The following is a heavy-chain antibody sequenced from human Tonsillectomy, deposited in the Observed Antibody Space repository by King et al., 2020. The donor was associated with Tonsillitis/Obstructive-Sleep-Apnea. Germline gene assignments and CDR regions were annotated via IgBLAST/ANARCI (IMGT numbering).Heavy chain of an antibody. CDR2: IKQDGSEK. D-gene: IGHD5-18*01. CDR3: ARTLGTTAMAFYFDY. J-gene: IGHJ4*02. CDR1: GFTFSSYW. V-gene: IGHV3-7*03. Sequence: VQLVESGGGLVQPGGSLRLSCVASGFTFSSYWMSWVRQAPGKGLEWVANIKQDGSEKYYVDSVKGRFTISRDNAKNSLYLQMNSLRAEDTAVYYCARTLGTTAMAFYFDYWGQGTLVTVSS.